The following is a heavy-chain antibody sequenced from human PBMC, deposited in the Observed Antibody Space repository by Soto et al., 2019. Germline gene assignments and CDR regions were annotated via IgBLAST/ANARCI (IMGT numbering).Heavy chain of an antibody. J-gene: IGHJ6*02. CDR2: IIPIFGTA. CDR3: ARVGGYCSSTSCSDEYYYYGMDV. CDR1: GGTFSSYA. V-gene: IGHV1-69*01. D-gene: IGHD2-2*03. Sequence: QVQLVQSGAEVKKPGSSVKVSCKASGGTFSSYAISWVRQAPGQGLEWMGGIIPIFGTANYAQKFQGRVTITADESTSTAYMELSSLRSEDTAVYYCARVGGYCSSTSCSDEYYYYGMDVWGQGTTVTFSS.